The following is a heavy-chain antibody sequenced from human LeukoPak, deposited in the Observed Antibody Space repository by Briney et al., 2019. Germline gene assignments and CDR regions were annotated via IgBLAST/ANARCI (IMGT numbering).Heavy chain of an antibody. CDR1: GFTFANFY. Sequence: GGSLRLSCTASGFTFANFYMSWVRQAPGKGLEWVANIDEHGEGKHYEDSVKGRFTISRDNTKNSLYLDMTYLRAEDTATYFCARATRGVIFNYFDYWGHGTLVPVFS. CDR2: IDEHGEGK. CDR3: ARATRGVIFNYFDY. D-gene: IGHD3-3*02. V-gene: IGHV3-7*01. J-gene: IGHJ4*01.